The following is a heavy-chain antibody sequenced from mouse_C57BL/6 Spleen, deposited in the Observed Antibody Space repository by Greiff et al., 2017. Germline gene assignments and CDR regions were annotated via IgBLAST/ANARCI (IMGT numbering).Heavy chain of an antibody. CDR3: ARGGGNYDAMDY. J-gene: IGHJ4*01. CDR2: IYPRSGNT. CDR1: GYTFTSYG. Sequence: QVHVKQSGAELARPGASVKLSCKASGYTFTSYGISWVKQRTGQGLEWIGEIYPRSGNTYYNEKFKGKATLTADKCSSTAYMWLRSLTSEDSAVYFCARGGGNYDAMDYWGQGTSVTVSS. D-gene: IGHD2-1*01. V-gene: IGHV1-81*01.